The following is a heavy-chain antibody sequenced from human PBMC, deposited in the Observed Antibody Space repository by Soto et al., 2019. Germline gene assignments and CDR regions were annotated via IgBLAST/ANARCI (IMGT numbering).Heavy chain of an antibody. CDR3: AREAILTGYYIFDY. CDR2: IYTSGST. J-gene: IGHJ4*02. V-gene: IGHV4-4*07. D-gene: IGHD3-9*01. CDR1: GGSISSYY. Sequence: PGPRSLTCTVSGGSISSYYWSWIRQPAGKGLEWIGRIYTSGSTNYNPSLKSRVTMSVDTSKNQFSLKLSSVTAADTAVYYCAREAILTGYYIFDYWGQGALVTVSS.